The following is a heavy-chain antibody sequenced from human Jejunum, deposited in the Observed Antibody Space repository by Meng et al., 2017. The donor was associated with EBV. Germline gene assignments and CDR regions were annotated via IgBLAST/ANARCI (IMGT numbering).Heavy chain of an antibody. CDR1: GDSIDSRNW. D-gene: IGHD2-21*02. CDR3: VRGGDYCLVY. J-gene: IGHJ4*02. V-gene: IGHV4-4*02. CDR2: IYYSGST. Sequence: VCGQGLGRPSGTLSLRCAVSGDSIDSRNWWSWVRQSPERGLEWIGEIYYSGSTNYNPSLKSRVTILVDRSENHFSLHLSSVTAADTAVYYCVRGGDYCLVYWGQGTLVTVSS.